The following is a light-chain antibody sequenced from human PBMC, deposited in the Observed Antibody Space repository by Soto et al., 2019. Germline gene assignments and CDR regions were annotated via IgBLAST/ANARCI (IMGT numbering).Light chain of an antibody. CDR1: NIGSKS. J-gene: IGLJ3*02. CDR3: QVWDSSSDHPV. Sequence: SYELTQPPSVSVAPGQTARITCGGNNIGSKSVHWYQQKPGQAPVLVVYDDSDLPSGIPERFSGSNSGNTATLTISRVEAGDEADYYCQVWDSSSDHPVFGGGTKLTVL. V-gene: IGLV3-21*02. CDR2: DDS.